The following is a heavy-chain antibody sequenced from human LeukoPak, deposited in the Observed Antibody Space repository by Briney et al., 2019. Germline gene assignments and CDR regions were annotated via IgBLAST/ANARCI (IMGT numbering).Heavy chain of an antibody. Sequence: GGPLRLSCAASGFTFSSYAMSWVRQAPGKGLEWVSAISGSGGSTYYADSVKGRFTISRDNSKNTLYLQMNSLRAEDTAVYYCAKVFTVTSYEIWGQGTMVTVSS. CDR2: ISGSGGST. CDR3: AKVFTVTSYEI. V-gene: IGHV3-23*01. D-gene: IGHD4-17*01. CDR1: GFTFSSYA. J-gene: IGHJ3*02.